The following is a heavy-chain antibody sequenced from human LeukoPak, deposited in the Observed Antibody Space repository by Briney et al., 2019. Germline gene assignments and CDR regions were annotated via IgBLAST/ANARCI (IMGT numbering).Heavy chain of an antibody. CDR1: GFTFSSYS. J-gene: IGHJ4*02. CDR3: ARDDGSYDFWSGYDY. CDR2: ISSSSSTI. D-gene: IGHD3-3*01. Sequence: GGSLRLSCAASGFTFSSYSMNWVRQAPGKGLEWVSYISSSSSTIYYADSVKGRFTISGDNAKNSLYLQMNSLRAEDTAVYYCARDDGSYDFWSGYDYWGQGTLVTVSS. V-gene: IGHV3-48*01.